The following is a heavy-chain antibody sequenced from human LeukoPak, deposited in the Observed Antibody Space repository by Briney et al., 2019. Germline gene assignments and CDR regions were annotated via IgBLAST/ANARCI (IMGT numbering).Heavy chain of an antibody. CDR1: GGSISGTEYY. Sequence: SETLSLTCIVSGGSISGTEYYWAWIRQPPGKGLEWIGEINHSGSTNYNPSLKSRVTISVDTSKNQFSLKLSSVTAADTAVYYCARGVRANNYYGMDVWGQGTTVTVSS. CDR2: INHSGST. CDR3: ARGVRANNYYGMDV. J-gene: IGHJ6*02. V-gene: IGHV4-39*07. D-gene: IGHD3-3*01.